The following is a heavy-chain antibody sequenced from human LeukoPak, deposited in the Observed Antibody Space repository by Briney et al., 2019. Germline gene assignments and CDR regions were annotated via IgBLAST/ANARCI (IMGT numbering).Heavy chain of an antibody. CDR3: ARTPVIVISVVIEDGMDV. Sequence: ASVKVSCKPSGYTFTDSYLHWVRQAPGQGLEWMGWIDPNTGRTVYAQNFQGRLTLTRDTSVSTAYMDLRGLGSDDTAVYYCARTPVIVISVVIEDGMDVWGQGTTVTVSS. CDR1: GYTFTDSY. V-gene: IGHV1-2*02. D-gene: IGHD3-16*02. CDR2: IDPNTGRT. J-gene: IGHJ6*02.